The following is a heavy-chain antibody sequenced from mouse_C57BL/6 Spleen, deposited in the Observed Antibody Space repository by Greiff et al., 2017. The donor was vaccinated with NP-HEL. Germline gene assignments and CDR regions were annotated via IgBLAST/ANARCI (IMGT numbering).Heavy chain of an antibody. CDR1: GFTFSSYA. V-gene: IGHV5-4*01. CDR3: ARDRGYDYYFDY. CDR2: ISDGGSYT. Sequence: EVQRVESGGGLVKPGGSLKLSCAASGFTFSSYAMSWVRQTPEKRLEWVATISDGGSYTYYPDNVKGRFTISRDNAKNNLYLQMSHLKSEDTAMYYCARDRGYDYYFDYWGQGTTLTVSS. J-gene: IGHJ2*01. D-gene: IGHD2-4*01.